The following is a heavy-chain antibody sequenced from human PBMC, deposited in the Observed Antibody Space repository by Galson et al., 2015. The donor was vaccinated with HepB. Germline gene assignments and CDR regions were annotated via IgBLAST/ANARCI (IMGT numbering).Heavy chain of an antibody. V-gene: IGHV5-51*01. CDR2: IYPGDSDT. D-gene: IGHD3-3*01. CDR3: ARNSGSYDFWSGYSTYGMDV. CDR1: GYSFTSYW. J-gene: IGHJ6*02. Sequence: QSGAEVKKPGESLKISCKGSGYSFTSYWIGWVRQMPGKGLEWMGIIYPGDSDTRYSPSFQGQVTISADKSISTAYLQWSSLKASDTAMYYCARNSGSYDFWSGYSTYGMDVWGQGTTVTVSS.